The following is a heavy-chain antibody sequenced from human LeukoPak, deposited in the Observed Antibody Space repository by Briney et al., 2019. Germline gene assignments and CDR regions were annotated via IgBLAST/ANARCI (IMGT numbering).Heavy chain of an antibody. CDR2: IYDTGSTNYNPSL. Sequence: PSETLSLTCTVSGGSISSFYWSWIRQPPGKGPDWIGYIYDTGSTNYNPSLNYNPSLKSRVTISIDTSKNQFSLNLSSVTAADTAVYYCARVLEQPIDYYYYYMDVWGKGTTVTVSS. J-gene: IGHJ6*03. CDR1: GGSISSFY. D-gene: IGHD6-13*01. V-gene: IGHV4-59*01. CDR3: ARVLEQPIDYYYYYMDV.